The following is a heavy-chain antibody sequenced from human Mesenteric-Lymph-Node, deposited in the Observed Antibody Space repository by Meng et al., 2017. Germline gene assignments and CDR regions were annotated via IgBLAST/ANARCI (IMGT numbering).Heavy chain of an antibody. CDR3: ARTSGYSYGSWDYYYYDMDY. CDR2: ISPGDSDT. D-gene: IGHD5-18*01. V-gene: IGHV5-51*01. CDR1: GYSFTSYW. Sequence: GESLKISCKSSGYSFTSYWIGWVRQMPGKGLEWMGIISPGDSDTRYSPSFQGQVTISADKSISTAYLQWSNLKASDAAMYYSARTSGYSYGSWDYYYYDMDYWGQGTTVTVSS. J-gene: IGHJ6*02.